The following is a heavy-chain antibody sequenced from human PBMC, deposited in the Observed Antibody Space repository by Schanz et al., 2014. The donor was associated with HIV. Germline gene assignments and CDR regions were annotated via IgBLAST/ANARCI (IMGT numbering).Heavy chain of an antibody. CDR1: GFMFSSYA. J-gene: IGHJ4*02. V-gene: IGHV3-48*01. Sequence: EVQLVESGGDLIQPGKSLRLSCAASGFMFSSYAFHWVRQAPGKGLEWVSYISASSGTKNYADSVRGRFTVSRDNDKRSLYLQMNGLRVDDTAVYYCARDCLSACPADFWGQGTLVTVSS. D-gene: IGHD6-19*01. CDR2: ISASSGTK. CDR3: ARDCLSACPADF.